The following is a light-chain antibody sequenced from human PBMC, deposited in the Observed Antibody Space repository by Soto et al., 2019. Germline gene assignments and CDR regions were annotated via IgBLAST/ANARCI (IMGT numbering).Light chain of an antibody. V-gene: IGLV1-44*01. J-gene: IGLJ3*02. CDR1: SSNIRFNS. CDR2: SNN. Sequence: QSVLTQPPSASGTPGQRVTISCSGSSSNIRFNSVNWYQHLPGTAPKLLIYSNNQRPSGVPDRFSGSKSGTSASLAISGLQSEDEADYYCQSYDDNLSGSVFGGGTKLTVL. CDR3: QSYDDNLSGSV.